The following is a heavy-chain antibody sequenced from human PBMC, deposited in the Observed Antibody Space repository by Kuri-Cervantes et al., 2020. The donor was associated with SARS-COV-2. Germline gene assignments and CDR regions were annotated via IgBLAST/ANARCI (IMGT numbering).Heavy chain of an antibody. J-gene: IGHJ6*03. Sequence: LSLTCAASGFTFDDYAMHWVRQAPGKGLEWVAFIRYDGSNKYYADSVKGRFTISRDNSKNTLYLQMNSLRAEDTAVYYCARDFFNGNYYYYMDVWGKGTTVTVSS. CDR1: GFTFDDYA. D-gene: IGHD2-8*01. V-gene: IGHV3-30*02. CDR2: IRYDGSNK. CDR3: ARDFFNGNYYYYMDV.